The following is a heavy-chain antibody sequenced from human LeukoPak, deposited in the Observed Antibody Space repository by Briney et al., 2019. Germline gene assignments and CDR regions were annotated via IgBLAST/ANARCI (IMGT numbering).Heavy chain of an antibody. CDR1: GFTFDDYA. CDR2: ISWNSGSI. Sequence: GGSLRLSCAASGFTFDDYAMHWVRQAPGKGLEWVSGISWNSGSIGYADSVKGRFTISRDNAKNSLYLQMNSLRAEDTALYYCAKGPSGWWGNWFDPWGQGTLDTVSS. CDR3: AKGPSGWWGNWFDP. V-gene: IGHV3-9*01. J-gene: IGHJ5*02. D-gene: IGHD6-19*01.